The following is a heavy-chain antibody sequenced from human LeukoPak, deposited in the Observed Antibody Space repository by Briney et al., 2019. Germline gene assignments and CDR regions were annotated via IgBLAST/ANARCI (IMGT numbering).Heavy chain of an antibody. Sequence: PGGSLRLSCAASGFTFSSCAMSWVRQAPGKGLEWVSAISGSGGSTYYADSVKGRFTISRDNSKNTLYLQMNSLRAEDTAVYYCAKERDYDFWSGYYGLTFDYWGQGTLVTVSS. CDR2: ISGSGGST. D-gene: IGHD3-3*01. J-gene: IGHJ4*02. CDR3: AKERDYDFWSGYYGLTFDY. V-gene: IGHV3-23*01. CDR1: GFTFSSCA.